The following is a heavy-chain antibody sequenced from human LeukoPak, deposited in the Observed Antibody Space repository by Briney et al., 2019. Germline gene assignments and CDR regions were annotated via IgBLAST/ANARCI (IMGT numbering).Heavy chain of an antibody. CDR1: GFTFSSYE. J-gene: IGHJ4*02. Sequence: PGGSLRLSCAASGFTFSSYEANWVRQAPGKGLEWISYITSTSFTIYYADSVKGRFTISRDNAKNALYLQMDSLTVEDTALYYCAASLGPRDYWGQGIPVTVSS. CDR3: AASLGPRDY. CDR2: ITSTSFTI. V-gene: IGHV3-48*03. D-gene: IGHD7-27*01.